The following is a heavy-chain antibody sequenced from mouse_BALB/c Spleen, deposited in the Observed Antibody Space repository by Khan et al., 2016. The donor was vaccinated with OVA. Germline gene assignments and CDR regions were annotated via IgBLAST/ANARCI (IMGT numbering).Heavy chain of an antibody. CDR2: FSGGGAYT. D-gene: IGHD2-12*01. CDR3: IRDRYDGGYFFDV. Sequence: EVELVESGGDLMKPGGSLKLSCAASGFTFSSFHMSWVRQTPDKRLEWVATFSGGGAYTYYPDSVKGRFTISKDSAKSTLYLQMSALRSEDTGMYYCIRDRYDGGYFFDVWGAGTTVTVSS. V-gene: IGHV5-6*01. J-gene: IGHJ1*01. CDR1: GFTFSSFH.